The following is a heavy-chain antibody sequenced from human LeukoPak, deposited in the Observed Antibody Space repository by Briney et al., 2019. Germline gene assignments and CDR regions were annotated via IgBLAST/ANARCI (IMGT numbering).Heavy chain of an antibody. CDR3: ARHRYFGGNIADS. J-gene: IGHJ4*02. D-gene: IGHD4-23*01. CDR1: GGSISTSYR. CDR2: FYNSET. V-gene: IGHV4-39*01. Sequence: SETLSLTCTVSGGSISTSYRWGWIRQPPGKGLEWIGSFYNSETSYNPSLKSRVTISVDTSKNQISLKLSSVTAADTAVYYCARHRYFGGNIADSWGQGNLVTVSS.